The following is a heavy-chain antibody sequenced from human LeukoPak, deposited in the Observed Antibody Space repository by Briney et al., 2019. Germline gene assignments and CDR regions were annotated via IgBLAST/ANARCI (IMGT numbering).Heavy chain of an antibody. CDR1: GFTFGSYW. V-gene: IGHV3-7*05. CDR2: IKEDGSEK. J-gene: IGHJ4*01. D-gene: IGHD2-21*01. Sequence: GGSLPLPHAASGFTFGSYWMRWVRQAPGKGLEGVANIKEDGSEKYYVDSVKGRFTISRDNAKNSLYLQMNSLRADDTAVYYCATQFWWAVVTDTVLDDWGHGNLVTVSS. CDR3: ATQFWWAVVTDTVLDD.